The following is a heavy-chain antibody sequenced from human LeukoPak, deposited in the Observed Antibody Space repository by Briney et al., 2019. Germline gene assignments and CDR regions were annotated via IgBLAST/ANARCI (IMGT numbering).Heavy chain of an antibody. CDR3: ARSSYRSSSSV. Sequence: GGSLRLSCAVSGFTFSGFWMSWSRQAPGKGLEWVASINSDGSEGYYADVVKGRFTISRDNAKNSLYLQINSLRAEDTAVYYGARSSYRSSSSVWGQGAMVNVSS. CDR1: GFTFSGFW. J-gene: IGHJ3*01. V-gene: IGHV3-7*03. D-gene: IGHD6-6*01. CDR2: INSDGSEG.